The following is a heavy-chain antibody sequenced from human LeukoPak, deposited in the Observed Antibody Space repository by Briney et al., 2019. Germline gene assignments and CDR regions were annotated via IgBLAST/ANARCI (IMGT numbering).Heavy chain of an antibody. Sequence: PSETLSLTCTVSGGSISSYYWSWIRQPPGKGLEWIGYIYYSGSTNYNPSLKSRVTISVDTSKNQFSLKLSSVTAADTAVYYCARDARGEDYFDYWGQGTLVTVSS. CDR3: ARDARGEDYFDY. V-gene: IGHV4-59*01. CDR1: GGSISSYY. CDR2: IYYSGST. D-gene: IGHD3-10*01. J-gene: IGHJ4*02.